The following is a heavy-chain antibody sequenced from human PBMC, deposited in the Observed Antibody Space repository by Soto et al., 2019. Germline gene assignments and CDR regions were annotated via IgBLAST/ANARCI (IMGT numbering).Heavy chain of an antibody. J-gene: IGHJ3*02. D-gene: IGHD2-2*01. CDR3: ARRACSSASCDGLMTTVSTEAFDI. CDR2: IYPGDSDT. CDR1: GYSFTSYW. V-gene: IGHV5-51*01. Sequence: LGESLKISCKGSGYSFTSYWIGWVRQMPGKGLEWMGIIYPGDSDTRYSPSFQGQVTISADKSISTAYLQWSSLKDSDTAVYYCARRACSSASCDGLMTTVSTEAFDIWGQGTVVTVSS.